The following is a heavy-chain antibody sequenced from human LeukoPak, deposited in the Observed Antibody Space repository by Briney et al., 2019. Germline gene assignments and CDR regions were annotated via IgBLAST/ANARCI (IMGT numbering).Heavy chain of an antibody. D-gene: IGHD5-18*01. CDR3: ARGLDTAMVTHFDY. V-gene: IGHV4-59*08. Sequence: PSETLSLTCTVSGGSISSYYWSWIRQPPGKGLEWIGYIYYSGSTNYNPSLKSRVTISVDTSKNQFSLKLSSVTAADTAVYYCARGLDTAMVTHFDYWGQGTLVTVSS. CDR2: IYYSGST. CDR1: GGSISSYY. J-gene: IGHJ4*02.